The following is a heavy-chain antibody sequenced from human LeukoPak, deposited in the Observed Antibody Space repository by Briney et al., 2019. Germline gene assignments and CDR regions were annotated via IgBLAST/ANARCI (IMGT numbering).Heavy chain of an antibody. CDR3: ASDYGDYEGGFDY. V-gene: IGHV1-24*01. CDR1: GYTLTELS. D-gene: IGHD4-17*01. CDR2: FDPEDGET. J-gene: IGHJ4*02. Sequence: GASVKVSCKVSGYTLTELSMHWVRQAPGKGLEWMGGFDPEDGETIYAQKFQGRVTMTEDTSTDTAYMELSRLRSDDTAVYYCASDYGDYEGGFDYWGQGTLVTVSS.